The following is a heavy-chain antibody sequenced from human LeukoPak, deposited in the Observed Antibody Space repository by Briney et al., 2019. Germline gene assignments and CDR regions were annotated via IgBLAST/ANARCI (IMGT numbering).Heavy chain of an antibody. D-gene: IGHD1-1*01. CDR1: GGSISSTSYY. J-gene: IGHJ4*02. CDR3: ARDRDDPYYFDY. CDR2: IYYSGST. V-gene: IGHV4-31*03. Sequence: PSETLSLTCTVSGGSISSTSYYWSWIRQHPGKGLEWIGNIYYSGSTYYNPSLKSRLTISVDTSKNQFSLKLSSVTAADTAVYYCARDRDDPYYFDYWGQGTLVTVSS.